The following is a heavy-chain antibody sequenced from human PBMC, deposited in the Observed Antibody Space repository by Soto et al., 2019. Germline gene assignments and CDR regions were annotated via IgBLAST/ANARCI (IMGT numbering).Heavy chain of an antibody. J-gene: IGHJ4*01. CDR2: VYHNGIM. CDR1: GYSISSGYY. Sequence: SETLSLTCSVSGYSISSGYYWGWVRQAPGKGLEWLGSVYHNGIMFHNPSFQSRVTISVDTSKNQFSLNLRSVTAADTAVYYCAALWFGELAFNYWGHGILVTVS. D-gene: IGHD3-10*01. CDR3: AALWFGELAFNY. V-gene: IGHV4-38-2*02.